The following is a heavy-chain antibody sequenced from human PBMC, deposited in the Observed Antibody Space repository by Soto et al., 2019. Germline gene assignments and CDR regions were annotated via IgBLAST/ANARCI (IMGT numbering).Heavy chain of an antibody. CDR2: INHSGST. D-gene: IGHD2-15*01. CDR3: ARGGEAAYGMDV. J-gene: IGHJ6*02. CDR1: GGSFSGYY. V-gene: IGHV4-34*01. Sequence: SETLSLTCAVYGGSFSGYYWSWIRQPPGKGLEWIGEINHSGSTNYNPSLKSRVTISVDTSKNQFSLKLSSVTAADTAVYYCARGGEAAYGMDVWGQGTTVTVFS.